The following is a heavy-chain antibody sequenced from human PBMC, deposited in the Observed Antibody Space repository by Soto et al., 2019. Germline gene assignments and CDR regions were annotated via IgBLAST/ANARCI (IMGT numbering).Heavy chain of an antibody. CDR2: ISNRGSYE. V-gene: IGHV3-11*05. CDR3: ATVQCGRDDR. Sequence: QMQRVESGGGLVKPGGSLRLSCEVSGISFSDHYMSWIRQTPGKGLEWVSYISNRGSYETYADSVRGRFTISRDNAKNTVFLQMNSLRADDTAVYYWATVQCGRDDRWGQGNVVNVSS. CDR1: GISFSDHY. J-gene: IGHJ5*02. D-gene: IGHD6-25*01.